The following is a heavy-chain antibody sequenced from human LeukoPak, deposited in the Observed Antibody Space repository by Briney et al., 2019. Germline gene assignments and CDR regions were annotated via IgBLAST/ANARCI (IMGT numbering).Heavy chain of an antibody. CDR2: IYTSGRT. Sequence: SETLSLTCTVSGGSISSYYWSWIRQPAGKGLEWIGRIYTSGRTNYNPSLKSRVTMSVATSKKQFSLKLSSVTAADTAVYYCARDPQLGPFDYWGQGTLVTVSS. D-gene: IGHD6-6*01. V-gene: IGHV4-4*07. CDR1: GGSISSYY. CDR3: ARDPQLGPFDY. J-gene: IGHJ4*02.